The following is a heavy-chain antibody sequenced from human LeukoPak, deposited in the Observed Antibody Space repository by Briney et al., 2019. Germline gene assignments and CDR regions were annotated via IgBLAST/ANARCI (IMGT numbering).Heavy chain of an antibody. CDR2: IYYSGST. Sequence: SETLSLTCTVSGGSISSYYWSWIRQPPGKGLEWIGYIYYSGSTNYNPSLKSRVTISVDTSKNQFSLNLSSVTAADTAVYYCARDHNYDSSGYFLYYWGQGTLVTVSS. CDR1: GGSISSYY. J-gene: IGHJ4*02. D-gene: IGHD3-22*01. V-gene: IGHV4-59*12. CDR3: ARDHNYDSSGYFLYY.